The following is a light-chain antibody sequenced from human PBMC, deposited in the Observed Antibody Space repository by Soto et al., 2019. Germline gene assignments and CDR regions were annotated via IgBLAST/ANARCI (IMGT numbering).Light chain of an antibody. J-gene: IGLJ1*01. CDR3: SSHAGSNNYV. CDR1: SSDVGGYNY. CDR2: EVS. V-gene: IGLV2-8*01. Sequence: QSVLTQPPSATGSPGQSVTISCTGTSSDVGGYNYVSWYQQHPGKATKLIISEVSKRPSGVPDRFSGSKSGNSASLTVSRHQAEDEADYYCSSHAGSNNYVFGTGTKVTVL.